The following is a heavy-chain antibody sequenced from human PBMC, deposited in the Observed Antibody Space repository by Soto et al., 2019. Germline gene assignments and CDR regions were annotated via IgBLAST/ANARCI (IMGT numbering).Heavy chain of an antibody. V-gene: IGHV3-23*01. D-gene: IGHD2-15*01. Sequence: VQLLESGGGLVQPGGSLRLSCAASGFTFSSYAMSWVRQAPGKGLEWVSAISGSGGGTYYADSVKGRFTISRDDSKNTLFLQMNSLRVEDTAVYYCAKKGFCSGGSCYAFDFWGQGTLVTVSS. J-gene: IGHJ4*02. CDR2: ISGSGGGT. CDR1: GFTFSSYA. CDR3: AKKGFCSGGSCYAFDF.